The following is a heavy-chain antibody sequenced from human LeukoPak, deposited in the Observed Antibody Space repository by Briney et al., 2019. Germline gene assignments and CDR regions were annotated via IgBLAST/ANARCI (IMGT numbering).Heavy chain of an antibody. CDR2: ISSNGGST. CDR1: GFTFSSYA. CDR3: ARVRAGYGDYDY. V-gene: IGHV3-64*01. D-gene: IGHD4-17*01. Sequence: PGGSLRLSCAASGFTFSSYAMHWVRQAPGKGLESVSAISSNGGSTYYANSVKGRFTISRDNSKNTLYLQMGSLRAVDMAVYYCARVRAGYGDYDYWGQGTLVTVSS. J-gene: IGHJ4*02.